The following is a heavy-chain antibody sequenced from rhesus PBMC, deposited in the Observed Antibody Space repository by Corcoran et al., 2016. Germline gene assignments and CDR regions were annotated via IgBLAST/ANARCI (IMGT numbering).Heavy chain of an antibody. CDR1: GASITSYW. Sequence: QVQLQESGPGLVKPSETLSLSCTVSGASITSYWWSWIRPPPGKGLEWSGEINGNSGSTNYNPSLKSRVTISRDTSKNQFSLKLSSVTAADTAVYYCAIDLPNTVLVVVAMDFDYWGQGVLVTVSS. CDR3: AIDLPNTVLVVVAMDFDY. D-gene: IGHD2-21*01. V-gene: IGHV4-80*01. J-gene: IGHJ4*01. CDR2: INGNSGST.